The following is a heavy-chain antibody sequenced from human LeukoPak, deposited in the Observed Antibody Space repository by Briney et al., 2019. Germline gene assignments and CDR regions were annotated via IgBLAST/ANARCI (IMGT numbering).Heavy chain of an antibody. CDR3: ARDSGTIFGPTSVDF. J-gene: IGHJ4*02. CDR1: GFTFSRYT. V-gene: IGHV3-21*01. D-gene: IGHD3-3*01. CDR2: ISSSSSNI. Sequence: PGGSLRLSCAASGFTFSRYTMNWVRQAPGKGLEWVSSISSSSSNIYYADSVKGRFAISRDNAKTPLYLQMNSLRAEDTAVYYCARDSGTIFGPTSVDFWGQGTLVTVSS.